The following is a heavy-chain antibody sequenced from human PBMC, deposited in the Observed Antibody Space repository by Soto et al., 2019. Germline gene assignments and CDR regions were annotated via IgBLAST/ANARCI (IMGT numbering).Heavy chain of an antibody. J-gene: IGHJ4*02. CDR3: ARGKWNYCDY. CDR1: GYTFTSNA. Sequence: QVQLVQSGAEEKKPGASVKISCKASGYTFTSNAMHWVRQAPGQRLEWMGWINTGNGNTKYSQKFQVRVTFTRDTSASTAYMELSSLRSEDTAVYYCARGKWNYCDYWGQGTLVTVSS. D-gene: IGHD2-8*01. V-gene: IGHV1-3*04. CDR2: INTGNGNT.